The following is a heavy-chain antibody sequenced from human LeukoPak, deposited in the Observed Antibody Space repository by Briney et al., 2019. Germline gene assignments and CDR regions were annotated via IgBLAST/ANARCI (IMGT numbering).Heavy chain of an antibody. D-gene: IGHD5-18*01. CDR1: GYTFTGYY. Sequence: ASVKVSCKASGYTFTGYYMHWVRQAPGKGLEWMGGFDPEDGETIYAQKFQGRVTMTEDTSTDTAYMELSSLRSEDTAVYYCATDRGYSYGSRYFDYWGQGTLVTVSS. J-gene: IGHJ4*02. CDR2: FDPEDGET. CDR3: ATDRGYSYGSRYFDY. V-gene: IGHV1-24*01.